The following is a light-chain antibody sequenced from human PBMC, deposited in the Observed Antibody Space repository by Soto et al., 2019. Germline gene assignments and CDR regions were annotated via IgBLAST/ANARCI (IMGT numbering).Light chain of an antibody. V-gene: IGKV3-20*01. CDR2: GVS. CDR1: QSVSSTS. CDR3: QQYDSSVWT. J-gene: IGKJ1*01. Sequence: EIVLTQSPGTLSLSPGERATLSCRASQSVSSTSLAWYQQKPGQAPRLLMYGVSSRATGIPDRFSGSGSGTDFTLTINRLEPEDFAVYFCQQYDSSVWTFGQGTKV.